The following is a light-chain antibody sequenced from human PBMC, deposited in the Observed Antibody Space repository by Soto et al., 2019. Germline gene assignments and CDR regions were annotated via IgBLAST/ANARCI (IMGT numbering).Light chain of an antibody. J-gene: IGKJ4*01. V-gene: IGKV1-5*03. CDR3: QQYNSYPLT. CDR2: KAS. CDR1: QSISSW. Sequence: DIQMTQSPSTLSASVGDRVTITCRASQSISSWLAWYQQKPGKAPNLLIYKASSLESGVPSRFSGSGSWTEFTPNISSLQPDYFATYYCQQYNSYPLTFGGGTKVEIK.